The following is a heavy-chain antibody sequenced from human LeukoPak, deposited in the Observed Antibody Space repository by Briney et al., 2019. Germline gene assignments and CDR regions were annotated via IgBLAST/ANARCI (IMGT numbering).Heavy chain of an antibody. D-gene: IGHD3-22*01. Sequence: GGSLRLSCAVSGFTVSGKYMSWVRQAPGKGLEWVSVIYSGGSTHYADSVKGRFTISRDNSKNTLSLQMNSLRAEDSAVYYCARDLGGRITMIVVVYGMDVWGQGTTVTVSS. J-gene: IGHJ6*02. V-gene: IGHV3-66*01. CDR3: ARDLGGRITMIVVVYGMDV. CDR2: IYSGGST. CDR1: GFTVSGKY.